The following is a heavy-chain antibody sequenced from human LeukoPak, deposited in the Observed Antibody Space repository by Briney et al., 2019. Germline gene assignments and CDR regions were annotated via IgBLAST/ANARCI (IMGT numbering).Heavy chain of an antibody. J-gene: IGHJ4*02. CDR3: AHASGIAAAN. CDR2: ISSSSSYI. V-gene: IGHV3-21*01. Sequence: PGGSLRLSCAASGFTFSSYSMNWVRQAPGRGLEWVSSISSSSSYIYYADSVKGRFTISRDNAKNSLYLQMNSLRAEDTAVYYCAHASGIAAANWGQGTLVTVSS. D-gene: IGHD6-13*01. CDR1: GFTFSSYS.